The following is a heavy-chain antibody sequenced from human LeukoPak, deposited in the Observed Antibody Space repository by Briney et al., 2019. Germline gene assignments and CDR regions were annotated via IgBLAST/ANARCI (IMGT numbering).Heavy chain of an antibody. V-gene: IGHV4-39*01. CDR2: IYYSGST. D-gene: IGHD6-13*01. CDR1: GGSISSSSYY. J-gene: IGHJ4*02. CDR3: ARLFSSSWTGY. Sequence: PSETLSLTCTVSGGSISSSSYYWGWIRQPSGKGLEWIGSIYYSGSTYYNPSLKSRVTISVDTSKNQFSLKLSSVTAADTAVYYCARLFSSSWTGYWGQGTLVTVSS.